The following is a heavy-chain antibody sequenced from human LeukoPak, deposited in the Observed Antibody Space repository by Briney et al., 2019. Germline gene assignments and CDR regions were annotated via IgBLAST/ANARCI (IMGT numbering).Heavy chain of an antibody. V-gene: IGHV3-48*03. CDR3: ARRSPFGNSGGFDY. D-gene: IGHD4-23*01. Sequence: GGSLRLSCAASGFTFSSYEMNWVRQAPGKGLEWVSYISSSGSTIYYADSVKGRFTVSRHNAKNSLYLQINSLRAEDTAVYYCARRSPFGNSGGFDYWGQGTLVTVSS. CDR1: GFTFSSYE. CDR2: ISSSGSTI. J-gene: IGHJ4*02.